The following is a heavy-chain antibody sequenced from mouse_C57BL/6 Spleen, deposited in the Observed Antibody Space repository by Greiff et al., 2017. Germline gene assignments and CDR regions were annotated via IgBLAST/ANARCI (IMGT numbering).Heavy chain of an antibody. V-gene: IGHV14-2*01. CDR3: ARDYYGSSYYAMDY. D-gene: IGHD1-1*01. Sequence: VQLQQSGAELVKPGASVKLSCTASGFNIKDYYMHWVKQRTEQGMEWIGRIDHEDGETKYAPKFHGKATITADTSSNAAYLQLSCLPTEDTAVYYCARDYYGSSYYAMDYWGQGTSVTVSS. CDR1: GFNIKDYY. J-gene: IGHJ4*01. CDR2: IDHEDGET.